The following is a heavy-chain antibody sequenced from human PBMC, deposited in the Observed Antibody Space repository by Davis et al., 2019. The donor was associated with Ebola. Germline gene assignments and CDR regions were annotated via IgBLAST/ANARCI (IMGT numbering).Heavy chain of an antibody. J-gene: IGHJ4*02. CDR3: ARGGGLAAAADY. Sequence: GESLKISCEGSGYSFTNYWISWVRQMPGKGLEWMGKIDLRDSNSNYSPSFQGHVSISADKSISTAYLQWSSLKASDTAMYYCARGGGLAAAADYWGQGTLVTVSS. V-gene: IGHV5-10-1*01. CDR2: IDLRDSNS. D-gene: IGHD6-13*01. CDR1: GYSFTNYW.